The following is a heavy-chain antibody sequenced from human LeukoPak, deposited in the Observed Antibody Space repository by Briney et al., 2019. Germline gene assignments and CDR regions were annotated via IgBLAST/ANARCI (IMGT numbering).Heavy chain of an antibody. CDR1: GFTFSSYA. CDR3: AMGMYYYDSSGYLPFQH. V-gene: IGHV3-30-3*01. J-gene: IGHJ1*01. CDR2: ISYDGSNK. Sequence: PGGSLRLSCAASGFTFSSYAMHWVRQAPGKGLEWVAVISYDGSNKYYADSVKGRFTISRDNSKNTLYLQMNSLRAEDTAVYYCAMGMYYYDSSGYLPFQHWGQGTLVTVSS. D-gene: IGHD3-22*01.